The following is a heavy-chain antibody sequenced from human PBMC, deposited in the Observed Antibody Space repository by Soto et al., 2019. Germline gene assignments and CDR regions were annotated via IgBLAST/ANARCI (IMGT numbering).Heavy chain of an antibody. CDR2: ISDSGGST. D-gene: IGHD3-9*01. Sequence: PGGSLRLSCAASGFIFSSYAMNWVRQAPGKGLEWVSGISDSGGSTYYADSVKGRFTISRDNSKNTLYLQMNSLRAEDTALYYCAKDSVGLYDILISSGFDPWGQGTLVTVSS. CDR3: AKDSVGLYDILISSGFDP. V-gene: IGHV3-23*01. J-gene: IGHJ5*02. CDR1: GFIFSSYA.